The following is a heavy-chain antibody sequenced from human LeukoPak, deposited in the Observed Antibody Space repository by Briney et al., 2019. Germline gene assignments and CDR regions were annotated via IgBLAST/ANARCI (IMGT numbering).Heavy chain of an antibody. Sequence: GGSLRLSCAASGFAFGSYWMSWVRQAPGKGLEWVATIELDGSQKHHVDSVKGRFTISRGNADSSLYLQMNSLRAEDTAVYYCARDWDVIGGQGTLVTVSS. CDR3: ARDWDVI. D-gene: IGHD2/OR15-2a*01. V-gene: IGHV3-7*01. J-gene: IGHJ4*02. CDR2: IELDGSQK. CDR1: GFAFGSYW.